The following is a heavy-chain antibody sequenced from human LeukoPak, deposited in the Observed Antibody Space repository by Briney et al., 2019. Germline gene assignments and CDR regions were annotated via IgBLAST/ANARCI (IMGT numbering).Heavy chain of an antibody. CDR1: GYTFTSYD. Sequence: ASVEVSCKASGYTFTSYDINWVRQATGQGLEWMGWMNPNSGNTGYAQKFQGGVTMTRNTSISTAYMELSSLRSEDTAVYYCARGAYYDYVWGSYRYSFGLHWGQGTLVTVSS. CDR3: ARGAYYDYVWGSYRYSFGLH. J-gene: IGHJ4*02. V-gene: IGHV1-8*01. D-gene: IGHD3-16*02. CDR2: MNPNSGNT.